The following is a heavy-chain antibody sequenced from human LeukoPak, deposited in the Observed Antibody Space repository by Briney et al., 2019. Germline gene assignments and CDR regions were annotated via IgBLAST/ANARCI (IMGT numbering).Heavy chain of an antibody. J-gene: IGHJ4*02. CDR3: AREGGYSYDQAFVY. CDR2: ISSSSSYI. V-gene: IGHV3-21*01. D-gene: IGHD5-18*01. CDR1: GFTFSSYS. Sequence: GGSLRLSCAASGFTFSSYSMNWVRQAPGKGLEWVSSISSSSSYIYYADSVKGRFTISRDNAKNSLYLQTNSLRGEDTAVYYCAREGGYSYDQAFVYWGQGTLVTVSS.